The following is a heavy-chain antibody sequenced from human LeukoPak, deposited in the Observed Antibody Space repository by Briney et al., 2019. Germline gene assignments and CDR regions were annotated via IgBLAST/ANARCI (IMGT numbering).Heavy chain of an antibody. CDR2: IGNTET. CDR1: GFPFETNA. J-gene: IGHJ4*02. Sequence: GGSLRLSCATSGFPFETNAMSWVRQAPGKGLEWVATIGNTETFYADSVTGRFTISRDNSKNTVNLQMNRLRVEDTTIYYCAKDWIQFNRVFDCFDSWGQGTLVTVSS. CDR3: AKDWIQFNRVFDCFDS. V-gene: IGHV3-23*01. D-gene: IGHD5-18*01.